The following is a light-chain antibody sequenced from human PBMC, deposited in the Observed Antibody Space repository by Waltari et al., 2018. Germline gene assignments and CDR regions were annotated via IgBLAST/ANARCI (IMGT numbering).Light chain of an antibody. J-gene: IGLJ2*01. Sequence: QSLLTQPPSVSGTPGQRVTISCSGSTSNIGSNVVSWYQPLPGAAPKLLIHSNNQRPSGVPVRFSCSKSGTSASLAISGLQSADEADYYCSAWDDSLNGHVVFGGGTKLIVL. CDR2: SNN. CDR1: TSNIGSNV. V-gene: IGLV1-44*01. CDR3: SAWDDSLNGHVV.